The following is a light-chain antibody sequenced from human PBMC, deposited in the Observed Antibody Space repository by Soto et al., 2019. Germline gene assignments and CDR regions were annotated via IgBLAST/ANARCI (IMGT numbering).Light chain of an antibody. J-gene: IGKJ1*01. CDR2: GAS. Sequence: EIVMKQSPATISISKVERSTLSCISSQSVSNNLAWYQQQPGQAPRLLIYGASTTASGIPARFSGSGSGTEFTLTISSLQSEDFAVYYCLHYTDLPLWTFGQGAKVDIK. V-gene: IGKV3-15*01. CDR3: LHYTDLPLWT. CDR1: QSVSNN.